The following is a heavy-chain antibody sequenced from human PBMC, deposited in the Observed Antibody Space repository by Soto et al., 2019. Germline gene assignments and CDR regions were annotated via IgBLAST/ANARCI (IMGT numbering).Heavy chain of an antibody. CDR2: IKQDGSQI. J-gene: IGHJ4*02. V-gene: IGHV3-7*01. CDR1: GLSLSSYW. Sequence: GGSLRLSCVVSGLSLSSYWMSWVRQAPGKGLEWVAHIKQDGSQIYYVDSVKGRFTISRDNAKNSLYLQMNSLRAEDTAVYFCARAREISWRLRLYYFDSWGQGTLVTVSS. CDR3: ARAREISWRLRLYYFDS. D-gene: IGHD5-12*01.